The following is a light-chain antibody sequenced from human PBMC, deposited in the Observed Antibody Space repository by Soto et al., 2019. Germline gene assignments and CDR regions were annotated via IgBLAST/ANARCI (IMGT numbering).Light chain of an antibody. Sequence: EIVLTQSPGTLSLSPGERATLSCRASQSVSSSYLAWYQQKPGQAPRLLIYGASSRATGIPDRFSGSGSGTDFSLTISRLEPEDFAVYYCQQSGSSPLTFGGGTNVEIK. V-gene: IGKV3-20*01. CDR3: QQSGSSPLT. CDR1: QSVSSSY. J-gene: IGKJ4*01. CDR2: GAS.